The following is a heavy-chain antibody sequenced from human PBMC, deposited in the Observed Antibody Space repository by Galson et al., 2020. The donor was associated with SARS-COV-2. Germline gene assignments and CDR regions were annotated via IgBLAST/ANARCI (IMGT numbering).Heavy chain of an antibody. Sequence: SETLSLTCAVSGGSISSSNWWSWVRQPPGKGLEWIGEIYHSGSTNYNPSLKSRVTISVDKSKNQFSLKLSSVTAADTAVYYCARRDYPTGLDFWSGRTMENAFDIWGQGTMVTVSS. V-gene: IGHV4-4*02. D-gene: IGHD3-3*01. J-gene: IGHJ3*02. CDR1: GGSISSSNW. CDR3: ARRDYPTGLDFWSGRTMENAFDI. CDR2: IYHSGST.